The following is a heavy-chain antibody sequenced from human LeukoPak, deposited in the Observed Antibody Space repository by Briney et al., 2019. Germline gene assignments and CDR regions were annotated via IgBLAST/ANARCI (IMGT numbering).Heavy chain of an antibody. J-gene: IGHJ6*02. D-gene: IGHD5-12*01. Sequence: GGSLRLSCVASGFTLSDHWMYWVRQGPGKGLAHVSRIESDASRTTYADSVKGRFTISRDDAKNTMYLQMNSLRAEDTAVYYCVKGGHKLDIETTRYYYGLDVWGQGTTVAVSS. CDR1: GFTLSDHW. CDR3: VKGGHKLDIETTRYYYGLDV. CDR2: IESDASRT. V-gene: IGHV3-74*03.